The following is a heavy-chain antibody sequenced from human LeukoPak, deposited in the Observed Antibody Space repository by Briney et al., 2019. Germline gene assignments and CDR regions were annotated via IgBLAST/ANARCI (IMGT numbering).Heavy chain of an antibody. V-gene: IGHV4-4*02. CDR1: GDSINSLDL. D-gene: IGHD4-23*01. CDR3: ARAHYGGNSEFDY. CDR2: MYLSGTT. Sequence: SETLSLTCTVSGDSINSLDLWSWVRQPPGKGLEWIGEMYLSGTTHSNPSVKSRVTISIDKSKNQFSLNLRSVTTADTAMYYCARAHYGGNSEFDYWGQGILVTVSS. J-gene: IGHJ4*02.